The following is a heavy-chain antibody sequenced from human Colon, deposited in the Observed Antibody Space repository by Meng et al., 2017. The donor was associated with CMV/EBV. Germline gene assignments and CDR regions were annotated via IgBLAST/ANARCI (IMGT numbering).Heavy chain of an antibody. V-gene: IGHV3-13*01. CDR1: GFTFSSYD. CDR3: ARPRGTYYYDSGMDV. CDR2: IGTAGDT. Sequence: GESLKISCAASGFTFSSYDMHWVRQATGKGLEWVSAIGTAGDTYYPGSVKGRFTISRDISENTLYLEMNNLTPEDTAVYYCARPRGTYYYDSGMDVWGQGTTVTVSS. J-gene: IGHJ6*02. D-gene: IGHD3-22*01.